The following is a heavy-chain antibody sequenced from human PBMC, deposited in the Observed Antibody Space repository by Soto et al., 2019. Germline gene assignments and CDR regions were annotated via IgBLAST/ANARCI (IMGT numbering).Heavy chain of an antibody. J-gene: IGHJ5*02. CDR3: AREGPGDTMTEVLTWFHH. V-gene: IGHV4-31*03. Sequence: RSETLSLTCNVSGGSISRGGYYWSWIRQHPGKGLEWIGYIYYSGSTYYNPSLKSRVTISVDTSKNQFSLKLSSVTAADTAVYYCAREGPGDTMTEVLTWFHHWVQGTLVTVSS. CDR2: IYYSGST. CDR1: GGSISRGGYY.